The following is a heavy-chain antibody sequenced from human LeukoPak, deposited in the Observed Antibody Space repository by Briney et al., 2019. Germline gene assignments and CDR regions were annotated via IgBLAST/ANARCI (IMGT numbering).Heavy chain of an antibody. D-gene: IGHD6-6*01. Sequence: GASVKVSCKASGYTFTSYGISWVRQAPGQGLEWMGWISAYNGNTNYAQKLQGRVTMTTDTSTSTAYMELRSLRSDDTAVYYCARHMGDIEYSSLGVWGQGTLVTVSS. CDR1: GYTFTSYG. CDR2: ISAYNGNT. J-gene: IGHJ4*02. CDR3: ARHMGDIEYSSLGV. V-gene: IGHV1-18*01.